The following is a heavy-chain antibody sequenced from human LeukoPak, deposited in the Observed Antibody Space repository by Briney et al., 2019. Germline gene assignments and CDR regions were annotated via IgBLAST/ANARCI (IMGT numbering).Heavy chain of an antibody. CDR3: AKDGRVAAAAYYFDY. V-gene: IGHV3-30*18. Sequence: GRSLRLSCAASGFTFSSHGMHWVRQAPGKGLEWVAVIANDGRDKKYADSVKGRFTISRDNSKNTLYLQMNSLRAEDTAVYYCAKDGRVAAAAYYFDYWDQGTLATVSS. CDR2: IANDGRDK. D-gene: IGHD6-13*01. CDR1: GFTFSSHG. J-gene: IGHJ4*02.